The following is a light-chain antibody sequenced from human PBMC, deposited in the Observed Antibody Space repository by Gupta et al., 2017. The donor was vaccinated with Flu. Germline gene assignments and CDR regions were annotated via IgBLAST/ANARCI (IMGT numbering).Light chain of an antibody. V-gene: IGLV1-40*01. J-gene: IGLJ2*01. CDR3: QTYDVTLRGPI. CDR2: DSS. CDR1: SSNIGAGYD. Sequence: QSVLTQPPAVSGAPGQRATIACTGSSSNIGAGYDVHWYQQSPGAVPKLLNFDSSSRPSGVPDRISGSKSGTSASLTITGLQADDEADYYCQTYDVTLRGPILGGGTKLTVL.